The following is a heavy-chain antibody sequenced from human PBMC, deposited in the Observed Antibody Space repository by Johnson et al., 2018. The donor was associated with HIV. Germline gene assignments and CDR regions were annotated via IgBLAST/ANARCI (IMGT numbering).Heavy chain of an antibody. V-gene: IGHV3-11*04. CDR3: AKVAVATAAGGVALDI. J-gene: IGHJ3*02. Sequence: QMLLVESGGGLVKPGGSLRLSCAASGFTFSDYYMSWIRQAPGKGLEWVSYISSSGSTIYYADSVKGRFPISRDNSKNTLYLQMNSLRVEDTAVYYCAKVAVATAAGGVALDIWGPGTMVTVS. D-gene: IGHD6-13*01. CDR1: GFTFSDYY. CDR2: ISSSGSTI.